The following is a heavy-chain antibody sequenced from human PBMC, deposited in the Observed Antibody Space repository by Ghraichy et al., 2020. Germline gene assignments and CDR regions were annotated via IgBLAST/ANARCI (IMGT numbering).Heavy chain of an antibody. CDR3: ASAGGIAAAGTFTSPHYYFDY. CDR2: IWYDGSNK. D-gene: IGHD6-13*01. J-gene: IGHJ4*02. CDR1: GFTFSSYG. V-gene: IGHV3-33*08. Sequence: LSLTCAASGFTFSSYGMYWVRQAPGKGLEWVAVIWYDGSNKYYADSVKGRFTISRDNSKNTLYLQMNSLRAEDTAVYYCASAGGIAAAGTFTSPHYYFDYWGQGTLVTVSS.